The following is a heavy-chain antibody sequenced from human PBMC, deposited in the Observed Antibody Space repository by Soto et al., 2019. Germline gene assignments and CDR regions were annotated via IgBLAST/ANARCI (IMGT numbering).Heavy chain of an antibody. V-gene: IGHV1-46*01. D-gene: IGHD6-6*01. Sequence: QVQLVQSGAEVKRPGDSVKVSCKASGYSFTSYYIHWVRQAPGQGLEWMGVIDPSRHTTKYAQKFQGRTPLTSDASTTTVYMALSRLRSEDTAIYYCARGPLAAGPGADYWGQGTLVTVSS. J-gene: IGHJ4*02. CDR3: ARGPLAAGPGADY. CDR1: GYSFTSYY. CDR2: IDPSRHTT.